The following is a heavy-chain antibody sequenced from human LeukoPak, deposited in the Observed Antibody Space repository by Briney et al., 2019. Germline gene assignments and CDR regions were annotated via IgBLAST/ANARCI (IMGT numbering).Heavy chain of an antibody. CDR2: INPSGGST. Sequence: ASVKVSCKASGYTFTSYDMHWVRQAPGQGLEWMGIINPSGGSTSYAQKFQGRVTMTRDTSTSTFYMELSSLRSEDTAVYYCARAGGGALEVATINDEGAFDIWGQGTMVTVSS. D-gene: IGHD5-24*01. CDR3: ARAGGGALEVATINDEGAFDI. J-gene: IGHJ3*02. V-gene: IGHV1-46*01. CDR1: GYTFTSYD.